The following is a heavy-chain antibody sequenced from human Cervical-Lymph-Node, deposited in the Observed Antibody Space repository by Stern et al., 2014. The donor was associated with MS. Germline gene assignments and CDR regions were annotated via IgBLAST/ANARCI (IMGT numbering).Heavy chain of an antibody. CDR2: ITPFNGHT. CDR3: ATSPSYTYGED. V-gene: IGHV1-45*02. Sequence: QLVESGAEVKKTGSSVKVSCKTSGYSFTYHYLHWVRQAPGQALEWMGWITPFNGHTKYAQKFQDRVTITRDRSMSTAYMELSSLRSEDTAMYYGATSPSYTYGEDWGQGTLVTVSS. CDR1: GYSFTYHY. J-gene: IGHJ4*02. D-gene: IGHD2-21*01.